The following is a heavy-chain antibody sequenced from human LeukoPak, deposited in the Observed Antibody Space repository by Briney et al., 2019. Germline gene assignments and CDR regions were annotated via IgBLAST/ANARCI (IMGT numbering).Heavy chain of an antibody. V-gene: IGHV3-23*01. CDR2: ISDSGGRN. Sequence: TGGSLRLSCAVSGVTLRNYGMSWVRQAPGKGLEWVAGISDSGGRNNYASSVKCRFTISRHNPKNTLYLQMNSLRAEDSAVYFCAKRGVVIRVILVGFHKEAYYFDYWGQGALVTVSS. J-gene: IGHJ4*02. CDR1: GVTLRNYG. CDR3: AKRGVVIRVILVGFHKEAYYFDY. D-gene: IGHD3-22*01.